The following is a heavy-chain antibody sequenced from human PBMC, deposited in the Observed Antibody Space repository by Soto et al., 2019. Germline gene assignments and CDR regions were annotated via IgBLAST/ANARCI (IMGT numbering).Heavy chain of an antibody. CDR3: ASSNPTYYDILTGYVFDY. Sequence: SVKVSCKASGGTFSSYAISWVRQAPGQGLEWMGGIIPIFGTANYAQKFQGRVTITADKSTSTAYMELGSLRSEDTAVYYCASSNPTYYDILTGYVFDYWGQGTLVTVSS. D-gene: IGHD3-9*01. CDR2: IIPIFGTA. J-gene: IGHJ4*02. CDR1: GGTFSSYA. V-gene: IGHV1-69*06.